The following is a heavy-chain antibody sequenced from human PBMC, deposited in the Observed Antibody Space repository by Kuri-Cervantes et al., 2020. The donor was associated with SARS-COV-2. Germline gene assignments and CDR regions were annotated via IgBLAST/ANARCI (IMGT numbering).Heavy chain of an antibody. Sequence: LSLTCAASGFPFSNSWMDWARQAPGGRLEWVANISPDGNEKYYLDTVKGRFSVSRDNAQNSLYLQMNNLGAEDTALYYCSRTLVDWGQGALVTVSS. J-gene: IGHJ4*02. CDR1: GFPFSNSW. CDR2: ISPDGNEK. CDR3: SRTLVD. V-gene: IGHV3-7*05. D-gene: IGHD2-2*01.